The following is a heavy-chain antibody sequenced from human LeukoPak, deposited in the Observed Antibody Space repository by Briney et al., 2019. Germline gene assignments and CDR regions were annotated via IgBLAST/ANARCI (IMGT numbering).Heavy chain of an antibody. CDR3: ARGARGVTTFSAFDI. V-gene: IGHV4-38-2*02. CDR2: IYYSGST. Sequence: SETLSLTCTVSGYSISSGYYWGWIRQSPGKGLEWIGSIYYSGSTYYNPSLKSRVTISVDTSKNQFSLKLSSVTAADTAVYYCARGARGVTTFSAFDIWGQGTMVTVSS. CDR1: GYSISSGYY. D-gene: IGHD4-17*01. J-gene: IGHJ3*02.